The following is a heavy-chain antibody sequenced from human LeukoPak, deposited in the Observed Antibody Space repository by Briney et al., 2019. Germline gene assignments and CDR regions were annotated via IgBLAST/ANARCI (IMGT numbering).Heavy chain of an antibody. CDR2: ISYDGSNK. V-gene: IGHV3-30*18. J-gene: IGHJ4*02. CDR3: AKKWLRRVTTSLTDY. CDR1: GLTFSSYG. Sequence: GGSLRLSCAASGLTFSSYGMHWVRQAPGKGLEWVAVISYDGSNKYYADSVKGRFTISRDNSKNTLYLQMNSLRAEDTAVYYCAKKWLRRVTTSLTDYWGQGTLVTVSS. D-gene: IGHD4-17*01.